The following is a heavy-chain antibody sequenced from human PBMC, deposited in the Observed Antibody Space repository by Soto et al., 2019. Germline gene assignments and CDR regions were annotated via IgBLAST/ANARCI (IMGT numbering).Heavy chain of an antibody. CDR3: ASETDDNDDRKFFFDS. V-gene: IGHV1-69*12. CDR2: TIPIVSSA. J-gene: IGHJ4*02. D-gene: IGHD1-1*01. CDR1: GGTFTSYG. Sequence: QVQLVQSGAEVKKPGSSVKVSCKASGGTFTSYGISWVRQAPGQGLEWMGGTIPIVSSANYAQNFQGRVTIIADESTSTAYMELSSLSSEDTAIYYCASETDDNDDRKFFFDSWGQGTLVTVSS.